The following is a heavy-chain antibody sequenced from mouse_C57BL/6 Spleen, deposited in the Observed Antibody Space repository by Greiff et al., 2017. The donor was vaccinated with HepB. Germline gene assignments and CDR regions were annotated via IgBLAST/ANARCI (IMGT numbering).Heavy chain of an antibody. V-gene: IGHV5-16*01. CDR3: AREDGSNPWDY. CDR1: GFTFSDYY. J-gene: IGHJ4*01. CDR2: INYDGSST. Sequence: VQLKESEGGLVQPGSSMKLSCTASGFTFSDYYMAWVRQVPEKGLEWVANINYDGSSTYYLDSLKSRFIISRDNAKNILYLQMSSLKSEDTATYYCAREDGSNPWDYWGQGTSVTVAS. D-gene: IGHD1-1*01.